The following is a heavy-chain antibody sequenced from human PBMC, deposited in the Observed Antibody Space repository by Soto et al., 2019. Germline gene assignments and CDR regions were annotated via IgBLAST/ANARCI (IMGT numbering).Heavy chain of an antibody. Sequence: QVQLVQSGAEVKKPGSSVKVSCKASGGTFSSYAISWVRQAPGQGLEWMGGIIPIFGTANYAQKFQGRVTITADESTSTAYRELSSLRSEDTAVYYCARAKSSRNYDFWSCSSHYGMDVWGQGTTVTVSS. CDR1: GGTFSSYA. J-gene: IGHJ6*02. V-gene: IGHV1-69*01. CDR3: ARAKSSRNYDFWSCSSHYGMDV. CDR2: IIPIFGTA. D-gene: IGHD3-3*01.